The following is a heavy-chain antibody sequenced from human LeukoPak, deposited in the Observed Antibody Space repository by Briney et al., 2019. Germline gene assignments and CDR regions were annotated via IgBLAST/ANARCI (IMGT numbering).Heavy chain of an antibody. J-gene: IGHJ5*02. CDR3: ARDSGTPPRGLVGFWFDP. CDR2: INPSGGST. D-gene: IGHD1-26*01. V-gene: IGHV1-46*03. CDR1: GYTFTSYY. Sequence: ASVKVSCKASGYTFTSYYMHWVRQAPGQGLEWMGIINPSGGSTSYAQKFQGRVTMTRDTSTSTVHMELSSLRSEDTAVYYCARDSGTPPRGLVGFWFDPWGQGTLVTVSS.